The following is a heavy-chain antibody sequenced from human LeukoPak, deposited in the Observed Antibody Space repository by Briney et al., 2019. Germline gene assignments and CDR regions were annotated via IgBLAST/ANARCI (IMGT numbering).Heavy chain of an antibody. CDR1: GGSISSGGYY. V-gene: IGHV4-30-2*01. Sequence: SETLSLTCTVSGGSISSGGYYWSWIRQPPGKGLEWIGYIYHSGSTYYNPSLKSRVTISVDRSKNQFSLKLSSVTAADTAVYYCARVDRASDIVAHLDYWGQGTLVTVSS. J-gene: IGHJ4*02. D-gene: IGHD5-12*01. CDR2: IYHSGST. CDR3: ARVDRASDIVAHLDY.